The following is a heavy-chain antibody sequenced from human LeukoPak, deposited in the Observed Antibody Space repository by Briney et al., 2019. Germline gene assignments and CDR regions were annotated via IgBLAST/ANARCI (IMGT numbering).Heavy chain of an antibody. J-gene: IGHJ4*02. V-gene: IGHV4-4*09. CDR1: GGSISSYY. D-gene: IGHD2-2*01. Sequence: SETLSLTCTVSGGSISSYYWSWIRQPPGKGLEWIGYIYTSGSTNYNPSLKSRVTISVDTSKNQFSLKLSSVTAADTAVYYCARGYCSSTSCYDYFDYWGQGTLVTVSS. CDR2: IYTSGST. CDR3: ARGYCSSTSCYDYFDY.